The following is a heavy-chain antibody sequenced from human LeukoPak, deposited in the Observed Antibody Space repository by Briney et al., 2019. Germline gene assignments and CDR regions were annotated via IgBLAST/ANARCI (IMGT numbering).Heavy chain of an antibody. CDR2: IGTYGGDT. D-gene: IGHD3-22*01. Sequence: ASVKVSCKATSRISWVRQAPGQGLEWMGWIGTYGGDTYYAQKIPGGITVTTDTSTSTVYMELRNLRSDDPAVYYCARDLWNFYDDSGYNRDFDSWGQGTLVTVSS. V-gene: IGHV1-18*01. CDR1: SR. J-gene: IGHJ5*01. CDR3: ARDLWNFYDDSGYNRDFDS.